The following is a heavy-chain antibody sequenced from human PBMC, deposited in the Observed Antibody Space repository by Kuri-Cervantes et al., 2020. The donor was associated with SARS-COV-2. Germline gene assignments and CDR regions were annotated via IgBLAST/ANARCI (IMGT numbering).Heavy chain of an antibody. CDR1: GYSISSGYY. D-gene: IGHD3-3*01. V-gene: IGHV4-38-2*01. Sequence: GSLRLSCAVSGYSISSGYYWGWIRQPPGKGLVWIGSIYHSGSTYYNPSLKSRVTISVDTSKNQFSLKLSSVTAADTAVYYCARAKMGFLEWDNWFDPWGQGTLVTVSS. CDR2: IYHSGST. J-gene: IGHJ5*02. CDR3: ARAKMGFLEWDNWFDP.